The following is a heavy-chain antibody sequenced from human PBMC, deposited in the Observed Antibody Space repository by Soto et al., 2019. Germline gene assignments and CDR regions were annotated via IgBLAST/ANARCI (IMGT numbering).Heavy chain of an antibody. V-gene: IGHV1-46*03. CDR3: ARSCSSTSCYSPDAFDI. J-gene: IGHJ3*02. CDR2: INPSGGST. D-gene: IGHD2-2*01. Sequence: ASVKVSCKASGYTFTSYYMHWARQAPGQGLEWMGIINPSGGSTSYARRFQGRVTMTRDTSTSTVYMELSSLRSEDTAVYYCARSCSSTSCYSPDAFDIWGQGTMVTVSS. CDR1: GYTFTSYY.